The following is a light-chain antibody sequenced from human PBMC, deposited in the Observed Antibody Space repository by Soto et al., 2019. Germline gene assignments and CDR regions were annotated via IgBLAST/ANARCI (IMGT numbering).Light chain of an antibody. Sequence: EIVLTQSTATLALSPGERAALSCRASLSVNNYLAWYQQKPGQAPRLLIYDASNRATGIPARFSGSGSGTDFTLTISSLEPEDFAVYYCQQRSNWPPTFGQGTRLEIK. J-gene: IGKJ5*01. CDR1: LSVNNY. V-gene: IGKV3-11*01. CDR2: DAS. CDR3: QQRSNWPPT.